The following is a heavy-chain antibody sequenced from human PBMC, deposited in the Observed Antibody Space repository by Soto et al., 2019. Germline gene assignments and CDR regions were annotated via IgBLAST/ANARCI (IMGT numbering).Heavy chain of an antibody. J-gene: IGHJ4*02. Sequence: PGGSLRLSCAASGFTFSSYWMHWVRQVPGKGLVWVSRISSDGSTTTYADSVKGRFTVSRDNAKNTLYLQMNSLRAEDTAVYYCASVPTFASSGYYPDYWGQGTLVTVSS. V-gene: IGHV3-74*01. CDR3: ASVPTFASSGYYPDY. CDR2: ISSDGSTT. CDR1: GFTFSSYW. D-gene: IGHD3-22*01.